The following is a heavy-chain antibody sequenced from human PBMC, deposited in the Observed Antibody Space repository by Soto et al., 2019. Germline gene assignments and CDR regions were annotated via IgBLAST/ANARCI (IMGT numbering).Heavy chain of an antibody. CDR2: ISSSGSTI. CDR1: GFTFSDYY. Sequence: GGSLRLSCAASGFTFSDYYMSWIRQAPGKGLEWVSYISSSGSTIYYADSVKGRFTISRDTSKNQFTLQLNSLTPADTAVYFCARDNQGYLYNGMDVWGQGTTVTVSS. CDR3: ARDNQGYLYNGMDV. D-gene: IGHD3-16*02. V-gene: IGHV3-11*04. J-gene: IGHJ6*02.